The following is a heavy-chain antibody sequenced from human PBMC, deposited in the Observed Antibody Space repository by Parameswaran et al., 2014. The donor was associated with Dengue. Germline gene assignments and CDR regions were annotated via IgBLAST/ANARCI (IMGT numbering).Heavy chain of an antibody. V-gene: IGHV1-8*01. CDR3: ARTPGEYYDFWRGGASDFDY. CDR2: MNPNSGNT. Sequence: WVRQAPGQGLEWMGWMNPNSGNTGYAQKFQGRVTMTRNTSISTAYMELSSLRSEDTAVYYCARTPGEYYDFWRGGASDFDYWGQGTLVTVSS. D-gene: IGHD3-3*01. J-gene: IGHJ4*02.